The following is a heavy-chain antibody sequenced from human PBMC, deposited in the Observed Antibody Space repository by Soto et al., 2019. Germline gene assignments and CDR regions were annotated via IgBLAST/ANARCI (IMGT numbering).Heavy chain of an antibody. CDR2: IYYSGST. Sequence: SETLSLTCTVSGGSISSYYWSWIRQPPGKGLEWIGYIYYSGSTNYNPSLKSRVTISVDTSKNQFSLKLSSVTAADTAVYYCASAAGISWFDLWGQGTRVTVSS. V-gene: IGHV4-59*01. J-gene: IGHJ5*02. CDR3: ASAAGISWFDL. CDR1: GGSISSYY. D-gene: IGHD3-10*01.